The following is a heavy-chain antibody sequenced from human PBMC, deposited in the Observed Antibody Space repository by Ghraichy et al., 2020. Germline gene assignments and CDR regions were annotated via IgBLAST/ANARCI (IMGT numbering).Heavy chain of an antibody. D-gene: IGHD3-3*01. J-gene: IGHJ4*02. V-gene: IGHV4-61*01. Sequence: SETLSLTCTVSGGSVSSGSYYWSWIRQPPGKGLEWIGYIYYSGSTNYNPSLKSRVTISVDTSKNQFSLKLSSVTAADTAVYYCARDGYYDFWSGYFDYWGQGTLVTVSS. CDR3: ARDGYYDFWSGYFDY. CDR2: IYYSGST. CDR1: GGSVSSGSYY.